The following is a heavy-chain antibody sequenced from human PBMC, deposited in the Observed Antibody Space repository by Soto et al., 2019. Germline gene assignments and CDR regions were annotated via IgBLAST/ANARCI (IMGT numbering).Heavy chain of an antibody. CDR2: IIPIFGTA. CDR1: GGTFSSYA. V-gene: IGHV1-69*13. D-gene: IGHD6-6*01. J-gene: IGHJ6*01. CDR3: ASDSSSEFYYYGMEV. Sequence: ASVKVSCKASGGTFSSYAISWVRQAPGQGLEWMGGIIPIFGTANYAQKFQGRVTITADESTSTAYMELSSLRSEDTAVYYCASDSSSEFYYYGMEVWGQGTTVIVS.